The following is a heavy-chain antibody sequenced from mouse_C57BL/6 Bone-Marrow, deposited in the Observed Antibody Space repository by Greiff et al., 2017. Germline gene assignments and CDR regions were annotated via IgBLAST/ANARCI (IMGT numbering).Heavy chain of an antibody. Sequence: QVQLQQPGAELVKPGASVKLSCKASGYTFTSYWMHWVKQRPGRGLEWIGRIDPNSGGTKYNEKFKSKATLTVDKPSSTAYMQLSSLTSEDSAVYYCARKKGPGSSVRHRGWFAYWGQGTLVTVSA. J-gene: IGHJ3*01. V-gene: IGHV1-72*01. D-gene: IGHD1-1*01. CDR3: ARKKGPGSSVRHRGWFAY. CDR1: GYTFTSYW. CDR2: IDPNSGGT.